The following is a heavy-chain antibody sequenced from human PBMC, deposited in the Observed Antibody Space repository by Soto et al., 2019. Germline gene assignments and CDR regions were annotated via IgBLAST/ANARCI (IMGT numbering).Heavy chain of an antibody. V-gene: IGHV1-18*01. Sequence: QVRLVQSGAEVKKPGASVKVSCKASGYTFTSYGISWVRQAPGQGLEWMGWISAYNGNTNYAQKLQGRVTMTTDTSTSTAYMELRSLRSDDTAVYYCARVKYSPPYYYYSGMDVWGQGTTVTVSS. CDR3: ARVKYSPPYYYYSGMDV. D-gene: IGHD5-18*01. J-gene: IGHJ6*02. CDR2: ISAYNGNT. CDR1: GYTFTSYG.